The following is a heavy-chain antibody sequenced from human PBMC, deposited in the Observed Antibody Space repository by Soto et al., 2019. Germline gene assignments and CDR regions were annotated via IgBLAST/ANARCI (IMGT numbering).Heavy chain of an antibody. CDR1: GFTFSSYG. Sequence: QPGGSLRLSCAASGFTFSSYGMHWVRQAPGKGLGWVAVISYDGSNKYYADSVKGRFTISRDNSKNTLYLQMNSLRAEDTAVYYCAKDGGYSYGHNYYFDYWGQGTLVTV. CDR3: AKDGGYSYGHNYYFDY. CDR2: ISYDGSNK. J-gene: IGHJ4*02. V-gene: IGHV3-30*18. D-gene: IGHD5-18*01.